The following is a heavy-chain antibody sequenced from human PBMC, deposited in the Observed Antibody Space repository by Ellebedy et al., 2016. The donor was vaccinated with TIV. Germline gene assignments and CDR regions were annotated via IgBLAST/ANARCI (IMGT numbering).Heavy chain of an antibody. J-gene: IGHJ4*02. CDR3: ARDGAVTPGIYYFDS. CDR2: IWHDGSVD. D-gene: IGHD4-17*01. CDR1: GFSFSNYG. V-gene: IGHV3-33*08. Sequence: GESLKISCAASGFSFSNYGMNWVRQAPGKGLEWVAVIWHDGSVDNYADSVKGRFTVSRDNSKNTLYLHMSSLRAEDTATYYCARDGAVTPGIYYFDSWGQGTLVTVSS.